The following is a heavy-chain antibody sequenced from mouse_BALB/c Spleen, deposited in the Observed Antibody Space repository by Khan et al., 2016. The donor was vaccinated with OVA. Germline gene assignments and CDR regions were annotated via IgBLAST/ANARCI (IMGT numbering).Heavy chain of an antibody. CDR3: ARGGKGGFAY. J-gene: IGHJ3*01. Sequence: EVELVESGGGLVQPGGSRKLSCAASGFTFSDYGMAWVRQAPGKGPEWVAFVSSLAYNFYYADTVTGRFTITRETAKHTLYMEMSSLRSEDTAMYYCARGGKGGFAYWGQGTLVTVSA. V-gene: IGHV5-15*02. CDR2: VSSLAYNF. CDR1: GFTFSDYG.